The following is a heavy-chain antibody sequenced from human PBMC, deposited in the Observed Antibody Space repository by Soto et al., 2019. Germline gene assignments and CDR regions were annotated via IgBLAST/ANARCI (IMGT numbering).Heavy chain of an antibody. J-gene: IGHJ6*02. D-gene: IGHD6-6*01. CDR1: SDSMNSGGYY. CDR2: IYSNGDT. CDR3: XRRGGSSSGYYYYAMDV. V-gene: IGHV4-31*03. Sequence: SETLSLTCSVSSDSMNSGGYYWSWIRQHPGKGLEWIGYIYSNGDTYYNPSLKSRVTISVDTSKNQFSLNLTSVTAADTAVYYCXRRGGSSSGYYYYAMDVWGQGTTVTVSS.